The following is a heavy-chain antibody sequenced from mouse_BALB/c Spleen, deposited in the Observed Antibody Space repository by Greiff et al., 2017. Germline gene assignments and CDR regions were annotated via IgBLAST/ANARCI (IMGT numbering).Heavy chain of an antibody. Sequence: EVKLVESGGGLVQPGGSLKLSCAASGFTFSSYGMSWVRQTPDKRLELVATINSNGGSTYYPDSVKGRFTISRDNAKNTLYLQMSSLKSEDTAMYYCARLAWFADWGQGTLVTVSA. CDR2: INSNGGST. V-gene: IGHV5-6-3*01. J-gene: IGHJ3*01. CDR1: GFTFSSYG. CDR3: ARLAWFAD.